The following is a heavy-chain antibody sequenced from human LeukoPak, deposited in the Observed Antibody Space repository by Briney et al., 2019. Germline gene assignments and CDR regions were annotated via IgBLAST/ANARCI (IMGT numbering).Heavy chain of an antibody. D-gene: IGHD3-3*01. J-gene: IGHJ5*02. Sequence: ASVTVSCKASGYTFTSYYMHWVRQAPGQGLEWMGIINPSGGSTSYAQKFQGRVTMTRDTSTSTVYMELSSLRSEDTAVYYCARGPGSGYYTRGNWFDPWGQGTLVTVSS. CDR2: INPSGGST. CDR1: GYTFTSYY. CDR3: ARGPGSGYYTRGNWFDP. V-gene: IGHV1-46*01.